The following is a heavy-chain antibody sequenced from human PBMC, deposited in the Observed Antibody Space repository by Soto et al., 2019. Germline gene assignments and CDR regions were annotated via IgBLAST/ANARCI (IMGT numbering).Heavy chain of an antibody. V-gene: IGHV1-69*01. CDR3: ARHDCISSSCYYCYYYGMDV. D-gene: IGHD2-2*01. CDR2: IIPIFDTA. J-gene: IGHJ6*02. Sequence: KVSCKASGGTFSSYAISWVRQAPGQGLEWMGGIIPIFDTANYAQKFQGRVTITADESTSTAYMELSSLRSEDTAVYYCARHDCISSSCYYCYYYGMDVWG. CDR1: GGTFSSYA.